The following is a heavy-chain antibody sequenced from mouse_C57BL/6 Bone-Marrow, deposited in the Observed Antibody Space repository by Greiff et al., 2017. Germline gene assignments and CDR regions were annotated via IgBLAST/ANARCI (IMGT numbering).Heavy chain of an antibody. Sequence: QVQLQQPGAELVMPGASVKLSCKASGYTFTSYWMHWVKQRPGQGLEWIGEIDPSDSYTNYNQKFKGKSTLTVDKSSSTAYMQLSSLTSEDSAVYYWAREGYYFWYFDVWGTGTRVTVSS. D-gene: IGHD2-3*01. CDR1: GYTFTSYW. CDR2: IDPSDSYT. J-gene: IGHJ1*03. V-gene: IGHV1-69*01. CDR3: AREGYYFWYFDV.